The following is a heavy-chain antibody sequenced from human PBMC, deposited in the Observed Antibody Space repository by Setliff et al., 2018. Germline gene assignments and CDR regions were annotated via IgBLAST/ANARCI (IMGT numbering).Heavy chain of an antibody. D-gene: IGHD2-2*01. V-gene: IGHV1-2*02. J-gene: IGHJ6*02. Sequence: ASVKVSCKASGYTFTGYYMHWVRQAPGQGLEWMGWINPNSGGTNYAQKFQGRVTMTRDTSISTAYMELRRLRSDDTAVYYCAREIRVVVPAAPRYYGMDVWGQGTTVTVSS. CDR1: GYTFTGYY. CDR3: AREIRVVVPAAPRYYGMDV. CDR2: INPNSGGT.